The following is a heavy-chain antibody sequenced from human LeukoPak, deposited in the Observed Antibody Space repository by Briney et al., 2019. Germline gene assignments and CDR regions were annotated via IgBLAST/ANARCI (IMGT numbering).Heavy chain of an antibody. CDR2: ISSSGSTI. Sequence: GGSLRLSRAASGFTFSDYYMSWIRQAPGKGLEWVSYISSSGSTIYYADSVKGRFTISRDNAKNSLYLQMNSLRAEDTAVYYCARNYDSSGYYPSDYFDYWGQGTLVTVSS. V-gene: IGHV3-11*01. CDR1: GFTFSDYY. CDR3: ARNYDSSGYYPSDYFDY. J-gene: IGHJ4*02. D-gene: IGHD3-22*01.